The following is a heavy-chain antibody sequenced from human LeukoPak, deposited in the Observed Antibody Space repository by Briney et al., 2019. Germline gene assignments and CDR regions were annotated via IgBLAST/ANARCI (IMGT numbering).Heavy chain of an antibody. J-gene: IGHJ6*02. Sequence: ASVKVSCTASGYTFTSYDINWVRQATGQGLEWMGWMNPNSGNTGYAQKFQGRVTMTRNTSISTAYMELSSLRSEDTAVYYCASIAAAGTYYYYYGMDVWGQGTTVTVSS. CDR2: MNPNSGNT. V-gene: IGHV1-8*01. CDR1: GYTFTSYD. D-gene: IGHD6-13*01. CDR3: ASIAAAGTYYYYYGMDV.